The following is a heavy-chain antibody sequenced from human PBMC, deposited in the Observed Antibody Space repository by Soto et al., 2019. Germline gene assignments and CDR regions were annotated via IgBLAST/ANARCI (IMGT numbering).Heavy chain of an antibody. J-gene: IGHJ4*02. D-gene: IGHD5-18*01. Sequence: EVQLVQSGGGLVQPGGSLRLSCAASGFRFSDYWIHWVRQTPGKGPEWVSRIKTDGSSTDYADSVKGRFTISRDNAKSTLYLQMNSLSAEDTAVYYCAKREGNTYGLFHWGQGTLVTVSS. V-gene: IGHV3-74*01. CDR3: AKREGNTYGLFH. CDR1: GFRFSDYW. CDR2: IKTDGSST.